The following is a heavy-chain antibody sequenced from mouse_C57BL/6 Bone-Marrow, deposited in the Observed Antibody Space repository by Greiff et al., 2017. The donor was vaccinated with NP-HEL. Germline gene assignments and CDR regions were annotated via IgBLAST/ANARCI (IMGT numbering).Heavy chain of an antibody. CDR3: VRQGGYYSNFYWYFDV. D-gene: IGHD2-5*01. V-gene: IGHV10-1*01. Sequence: EVQLVESGGGLVQPKGSLKLSCAASGFSFNTYAMNWVRQAPGKGLEWVARIRSKSNNYATYYADSVKDRFTISRDDSESMLYLQMNNLKTEDTAMYYCVRQGGYYSNFYWYFDVWGTGTTVTVSS. CDR1: GFSFNTYA. J-gene: IGHJ1*03. CDR2: IRSKSNNYAT.